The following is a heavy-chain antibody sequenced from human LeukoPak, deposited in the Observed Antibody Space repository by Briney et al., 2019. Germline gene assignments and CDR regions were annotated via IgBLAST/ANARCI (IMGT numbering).Heavy chain of an antibody. CDR3: TTGLPAAGPHFDY. J-gene: IGHJ4*02. D-gene: IGHD6-13*01. V-gene: IGHV3-15*01. CDR1: GCTFSNAW. Sequence: PGGSLRLSCVASGCTFSNAWMTWVRQAPGKGLEWVGRIKSETDDGTTDYATPVKGRFTISRDDSKNTLYLQMNSLQIEDMAVYYCTTGLPAAGPHFDYWGQGTLVTVSS. CDR2: IKSETDDGTT.